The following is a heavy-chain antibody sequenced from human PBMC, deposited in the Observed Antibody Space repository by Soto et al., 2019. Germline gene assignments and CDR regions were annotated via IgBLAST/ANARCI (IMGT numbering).Heavy chain of an antibody. J-gene: IGHJ4*02. V-gene: IGHV4-34*01. D-gene: IGHD3-10*01. CDR3: ARGEGSGSLIDY. CDR1: GGSFSGYY. Sequence: QVQLQQWGAGLLKPSETLSLTCAVYGGSFSGYYWSWIRQPPGKGLEWIGEINHSGSTNYNPSLKSRVTISVATSKHQFSLKLRSVTAADTAVYYCARGEGSGSLIDYWGQGTLVTVSS. CDR2: INHSGST.